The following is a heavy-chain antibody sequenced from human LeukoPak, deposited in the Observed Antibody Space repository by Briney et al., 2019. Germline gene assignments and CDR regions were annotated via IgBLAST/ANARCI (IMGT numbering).Heavy chain of an antibody. J-gene: IGHJ4*02. CDR3: AKLEGLVPHFDH. Sequence: GGSLRLSCAASGFTFSIYAMSWVRQAPGKGLEWVSGISGSGGSTYYADSVKGRFTTSRDNSKNTLYMQVNSLRAEDTAIYYCAKLEGLVPHFDHWGQGTLVTVSS. CDR2: ISGSGGST. D-gene: IGHD6-19*01. CDR1: GFTFSIYA. V-gene: IGHV3-23*01.